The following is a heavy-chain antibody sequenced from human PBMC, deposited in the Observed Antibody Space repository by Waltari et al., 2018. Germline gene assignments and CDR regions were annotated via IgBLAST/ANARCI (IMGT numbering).Heavy chain of an antibody. Sequence: EVQLLESGGTLVQPGGSLRLSCAASGFTFNTYAMNWVRQAPGKGRERVSGIGGNGGYTYVADSVKGRFTISRDNSKNTLYLQMNSLRADDTAVYYCAKVGPYSSGWFGYFYAMDVWGQGTTVTVSS. J-gene: IGHJ6*01. CDR2: IGGNGGYT. CDR1: GFTFNTYA. D-gene: IGHD6-19*01. CDR3: AKVGPYSSGWFGYFYAMDV. V-gene: IGHV3-23*01.